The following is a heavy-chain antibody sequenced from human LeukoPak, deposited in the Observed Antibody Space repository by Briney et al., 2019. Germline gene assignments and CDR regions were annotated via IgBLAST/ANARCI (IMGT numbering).Heavy chain of an antibody. J-gene: IGHJ6*03. V-gene: IGHV3-30*02. CDR2: IRYDGSDK. CDR3: AKRDTSGFYFMDV. D-gene: IGHD3-22*01. CDR1: GFTFSNYG. Sequence: PGGSLRLSCAASGFTFSNYGMHWVRQAPGKGLEWVAFIRYDGSDKYYEDSLKGRFTISRDNSKNTLYLQMNSLRAGDTAVYYCAKRDTSGFYFMDVWGKGTTVTISS.